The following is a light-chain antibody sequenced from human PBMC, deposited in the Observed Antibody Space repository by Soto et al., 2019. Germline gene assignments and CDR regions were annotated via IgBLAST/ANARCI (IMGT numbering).Light chain of an antibody. V-gene: IGKV3-20*01. CDR2: GAS. J-gene: IGKJ4*01. Sequence: EIVLTQSPGTLSLSPGERATFSCRASQSVSSNFLAGYQQKSGQTPRLLIYGASSRDSGIPDRFSGSGSVTDFTLTISRLEPEDFAVYYCQQYGDSVHTFGGGTKVDIK. CDR1: QSVSSNF. CDR3: QQYGDSVHT.